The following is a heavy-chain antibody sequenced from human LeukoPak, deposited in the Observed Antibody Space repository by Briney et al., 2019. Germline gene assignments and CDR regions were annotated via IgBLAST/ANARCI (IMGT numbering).Heavy chain of an antibody. CDR1: GFTFSDYY. J-gene: IGHJ4*02. CDR3: ARAATPGAILLFDY. D-gene: IGHD2-2*02. V-gene: IGHV3-11*01. CDR2: ISSSGSTI. Sequence: GGSLRLSCAASGFTFSDYYMSWIRQAPGKGLEWVSYISSSGSTIYYADSVKGRFTISRDNAKNSLYLQMNSLRGEDTAVYYCARAATPGAILLFDYWGQGTLVTVSS.